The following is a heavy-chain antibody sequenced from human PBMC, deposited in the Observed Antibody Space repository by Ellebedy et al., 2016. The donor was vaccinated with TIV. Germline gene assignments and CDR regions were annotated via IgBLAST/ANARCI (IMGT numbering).Heavy chain of an antibody. D-gene: IGHD3-3*01. Sequence: MPSETLSLTCTVSGGSISSGDYYWSWFRQPPGKGLEWIGYIFYSGSTYYNLSLESRVTMSVDTSKNQLSLNLSSVTAADTAVYYCARHSFSNWFDPWGQGTLVTVSS. V-gene: IGHV4-30-4*01. CDR1: GGSISSGDYY. CDR3: ARHSFSNWFDP. CDR2: IFYSGST. J-gene: IGHJ5*02.